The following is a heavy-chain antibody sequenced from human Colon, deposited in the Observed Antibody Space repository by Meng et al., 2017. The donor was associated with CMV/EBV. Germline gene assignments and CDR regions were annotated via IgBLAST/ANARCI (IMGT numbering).Heavy chain of an antibody. CDR1: GGSISSSSYY. Sequence: SETLSLTCTVSGGSISSSSYYWGWIRQPPGKGLEWIGSIYYSGSTYYNPSLKSRVTISVDTSKNQFSLKLSSVTAADTAVYYCARGHLKLRFLEWVYYFDYWGQGTLVTVSS. V-gene: IGHV4-39*01. D-gene: IGHD3-3*01. CDR3: ARGHLKLRFLEWVYYFDY. CDR2: IYYSGST. J-gene: IGHJ4*02.